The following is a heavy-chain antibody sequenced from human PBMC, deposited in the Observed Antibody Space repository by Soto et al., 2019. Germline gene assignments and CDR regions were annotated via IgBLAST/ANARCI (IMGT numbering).Heavy chain of an antibody. Sequence: VGSLRLSCTASGFTFTYYAFSWVRQAPGKRLELVSAISANGQGIYYADSVRGRFTISRDNSKNTVFLHMDSLRAEDTAVYYCAKDRDYPRDQFHYWGQGTLVTVSS. J-gene: IGHJ4*02. D-gene: IGHD2-2*01. CDR3: AKDRDYPRDQFHY. V-gene: IGHV3-23*01. CDR1: GFTFTYYA. CDR2: ISANGQGI.